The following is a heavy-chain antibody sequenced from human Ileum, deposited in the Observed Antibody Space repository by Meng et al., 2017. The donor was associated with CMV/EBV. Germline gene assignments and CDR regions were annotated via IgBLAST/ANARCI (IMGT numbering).Heavy chain of an antibody. D-gene: IGHD6-19*01. V-gene: IGHV4-39*01. Sequence: GSLRLSCTVSGGPIVSTTYYWGWIRQPPKKGLEWIGSVYYSGSTHYNPSLRSRVTISVDTSKNQFSLTLDSVTAADTAVYYCATNTSGWDFGAWGQGSLVTGAS. CDR3: ATNTSGWDFGA. J-gene: IGHJ1*01. CDR1: GGPIVSTTYY. CDR2: VYYSGST.